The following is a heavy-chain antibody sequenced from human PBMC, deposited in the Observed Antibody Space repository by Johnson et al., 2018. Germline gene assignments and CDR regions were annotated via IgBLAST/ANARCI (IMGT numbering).Heavy chain of an antibody. V-gene: IGHV3-47*02. J-gene: IGHJ6*03. CDR1: GFAFSSYV. D-gene: IGHD2-2*01. CDR3: ARDGVRYCSTFSCSWGFDYYYYMDV. Sequence: DQLVQAGGGLVQPGGSLRPSCAASGFAFSSYVLHWVRRAPGKGPEWVSAIGTGGDTYYADSVMGRFTIPRDNSKNPVYLQMNGLGPEDTAVFYCARDGVRYCSTFSCSWGFDYYYYMDVWGKGTTVTVSS. CDR2: IGTGGDT.